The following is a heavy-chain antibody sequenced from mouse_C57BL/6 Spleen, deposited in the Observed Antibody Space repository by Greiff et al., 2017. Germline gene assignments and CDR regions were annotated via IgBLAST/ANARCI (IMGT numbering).Heavy chain of an antibody. Sequence: QVHVKQPGAELVMPGASVKLSCKASGYTFTSYWMHWVKQRPGQGLEWIGEIDPSDSYTNYNQKFKGKSTLTVDKSSSTAYMQLSSLTSEDSAVYYCARLGGSSPFAYWGQGTLVTVSA. J-gene: IGHJ3*01. CDR2: IDPSDSYT. D-gene: IGHD1-1*01. CDR1: GYTFTSYW. CDR3: ARLGGSSPFAY. V-gene: IGHV1-69*01.